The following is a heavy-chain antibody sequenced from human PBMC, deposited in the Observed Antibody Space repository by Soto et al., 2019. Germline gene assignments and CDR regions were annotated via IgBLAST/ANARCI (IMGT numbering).Heavy chain of an antibody. D-gene: IGHD2-15*01. J-gene: IGHJ4*02. CDR1: GHSMSGDLW. CDR3: ARQVGGSSPFGD. CDR2: TKSTGST. V-gene: IGHV4-28*01. Sequence: QVQLRESGPGLVKPSDTLSRTCVVSGHSMSGDLWWGWIRQPPGRGLEWIGYTKSTGSTHCTPSLARRVSMAVDTSRNQLSLKLSSVTAGVTGVYYCARQVGGSSPFGDWCQGTLVTVSA.